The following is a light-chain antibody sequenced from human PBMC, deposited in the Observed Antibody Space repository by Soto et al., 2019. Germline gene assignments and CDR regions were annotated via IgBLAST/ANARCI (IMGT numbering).Light chain of an antibody. CDR2: DAS. CDR1: QSVTSN. J-gene: IGKJ4*01. CDR3: QQRSKWPLT. Sequence: EIVLTQSPATLSVSPGERATLSCRASQSVTSNLAGLHQKPAQAPRLLIYDASNRATGIPARFSGSGSGTDFTLTISSLEPEDFAVYYCQQRSKWPLTFGGGTKVEIK. V-gene: IGKV3-11*01.